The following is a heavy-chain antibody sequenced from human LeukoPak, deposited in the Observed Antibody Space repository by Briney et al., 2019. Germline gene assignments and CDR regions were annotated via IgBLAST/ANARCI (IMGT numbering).Heavy chain of an antibody. CDR3: ASAWLPNPTDWYFDL. V-gene: IGHV1-18*01. D-gene: IGHD5-12*01. CDR2: ISAYNGNT. CDR1: GYSFSSYG. Sequence: ASVKVSCKASGYSFSSYGISWVRQAPGQGLEWMGWISAYNGNTKYAQMLQGRVTMTTDTSTSTAYMEVRSLRSDDTAMYYCASAWLPNPTDWYFDLWGRGTLVTVSS. J-gene: IGHJ2*01.